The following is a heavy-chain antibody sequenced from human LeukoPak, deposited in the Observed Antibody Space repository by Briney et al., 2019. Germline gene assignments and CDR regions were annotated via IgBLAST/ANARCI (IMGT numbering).Heavy chain of an antibody. J-gene: IGHJ4*02. Sequence: PGGSLRLSCAGSGFTFSSYSMNWVRQAPGKGLEWVPTISGSGVNTYYADSVKGRFTISRDNAKNTLYLQMNSLRAEDTAVYYCARDLGGYSSGWYENYWGQGTLVTVSS. V-gene: IGHV3-21*01. D-gene: IGHD6-19*01. CDR3: ARDLGGYSSGWYENY. CDR1: GFTFSSYS. CDR2: ISGSGVNT.